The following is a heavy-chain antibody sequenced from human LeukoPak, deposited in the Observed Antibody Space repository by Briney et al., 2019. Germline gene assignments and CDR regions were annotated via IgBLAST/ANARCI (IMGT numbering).Heavy chain of an antibody. J-gene: IGHJ4*02. CDR3: AKDPDIAAAGYYFDY. CDR2: IKQDGSEK. CDR1: GFTFSSSW. V-gene: IGHV3-7*01. Sequence: GGSLRLSCAASGFTFSSSWMSWVRQAPGKGLEWVANIKQDGSEKYFVDSVKGRFTISRDNAKNSLYLQMNSLRAEDTAVYYCAKDPDIAAAGYYFDYWGQGTLVTVSS. D-gene: IGHD6-13*01.